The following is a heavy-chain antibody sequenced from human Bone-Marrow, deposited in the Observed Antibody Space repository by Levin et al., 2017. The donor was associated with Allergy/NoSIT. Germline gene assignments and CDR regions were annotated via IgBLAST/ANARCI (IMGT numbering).Heavy chain of an antibody. Sequence: GASVKVSCKASGYTFTSYGISWVRQAPGQGLEWMGWISAYNGNTNYAQKLQGRVTMTTDTSTSTAYMELRSLRSDDTAVYYCARAFDIVVVPAALGPTDWFDPWGQGTLVTVSS. J-gene: IGHJ5*02. V-gene: IGHV1-18*01. CDR1: GYTFTSYG. D-gene: IGHD2-2*01. CDR2: ISAYNGNT. CDR3: ARAFDIVVVPAALGPTDWFDP.